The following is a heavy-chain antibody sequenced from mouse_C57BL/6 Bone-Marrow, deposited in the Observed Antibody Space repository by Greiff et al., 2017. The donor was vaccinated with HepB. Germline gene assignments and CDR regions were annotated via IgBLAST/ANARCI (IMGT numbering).Heavy chain of an antibody. D-gene: IGHD3-1*01. J-gene: IGHJ4*01. V-gene: IGHV5-9-1*02. CDR3: TRGRQLRPSMDY. Sequence: EVQLVESGEGLVKPGGSLKLSCAASGFTFSSYAMSWVRQTPEKRLEWVAYISSGGDYIYYAETVKGRFTISRDNARNTLYLQMSSLKSDDTDMYYCTRGRQLRPSMDYWGQGTSVTVSS. CDR2: ISSGGDYI. CDR1: GFTFSSYA.